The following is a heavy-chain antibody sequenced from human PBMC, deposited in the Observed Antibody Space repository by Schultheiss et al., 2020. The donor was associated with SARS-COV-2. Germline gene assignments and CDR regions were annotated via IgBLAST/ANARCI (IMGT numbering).Heavy chain of an antibody. CDR3: ARDPYLGYCSSTSCYTNWFDP. CDR2: ISSNGGST. V-gene: IGHV3-64*04. D-gene: IGHD2-2*02. CDR1: GFTFSSYA. Sequence: GGSLRLSCSASGFTFSSYAMHWVRQAPGKGLEYVSAISSNGGSTYYADSVKGRFTISRDNSKNTLYLQMNSLRAEDTAVYYCARDPYLGYCSSTSCYTNWFDPWGQGTLVTVSS. J-gene: IGHJ5*02.